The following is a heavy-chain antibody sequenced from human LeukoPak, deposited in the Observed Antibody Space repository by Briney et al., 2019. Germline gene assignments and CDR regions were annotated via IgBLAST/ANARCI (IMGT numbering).Heavy chain of an antibody. J-gene: IGHJ4*02. CDR1: GGSISSYY. D-gene: IGHD3-22*01. Sequence: SETLSLTCTVSGGSISSYYWSWIRQPPGKGLEWIGYIYYGGSTNYNPSLKSRVTISVDTSKNQFPLKLSSVTAADTAVYYCARLNYDSSGYYYGGFDYWGQGTLVTVSS. CDR2: IYYGGST. V-gene: IGHV4-59*08. CDR3: ARLNYDSSGYYYGGFDY.